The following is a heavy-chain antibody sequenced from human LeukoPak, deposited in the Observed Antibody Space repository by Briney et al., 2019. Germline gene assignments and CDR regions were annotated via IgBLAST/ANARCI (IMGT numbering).Heavy chain of an antibody. CDR2: ISAYNGNT. V-gene: IGHV1-18*01. CDR3: ARAGYDYVWGSYPFDY. Sequence: ASVKVSCKASGYTFTSYGISWVRQTPGQGLEWMGWISAYNGNTNYAQELQGRVTMTTDTSTSTAYMELRSLRSDDTAVYYCARAGYDYVWGSYPFDYWGQGTLVTVSS. CDR1: GYTFTSYG. J-gene: IGHJ4*02. D-gene: IGHD3-16*02.